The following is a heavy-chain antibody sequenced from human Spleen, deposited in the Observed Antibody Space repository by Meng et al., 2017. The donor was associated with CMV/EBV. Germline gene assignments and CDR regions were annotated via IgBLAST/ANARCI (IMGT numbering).Heavy chain of an antibody. CDR3: ARLRDGYYHYYGMDV. CDR2: VYSSGST. J-gene: IGHJ6*02. CDR1: GGSVTSHP. Sequence: GSLRLSCHVSGGSVTSHPWTLIRQPPGKGLEWIGYVYSSGSTNYNPSLKSRVTVSLDTSKHQFSLKLSSVTAADTAVYYCARLRDGYYHYYGMDVWGQGTTVTVSS. D-gene: IGHD4-17*01. V-gene: IGHV4-59*02.